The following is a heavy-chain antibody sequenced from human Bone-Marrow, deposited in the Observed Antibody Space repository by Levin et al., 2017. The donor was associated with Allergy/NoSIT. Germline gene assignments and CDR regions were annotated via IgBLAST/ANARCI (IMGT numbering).Heavy chain of an antibody. CDR2: ISYDGSNK. CDR1: GFTFSSYA. V-gene: IGHV3-30-3*01. D-gene: IGHD6-19*01. J-gene: IGHJ4*02. CDR3: ARGYWGSGWYCDY. Sequence: PGGSLRLSCAASGFTFSSYAMHWVRQAPGKGLEWVAVISYDGSNKYYADSVKGRFTISRDNSKNTLYLQMNSLRAEDTAVYYCARGYWGSGWYCDYWGQGTLVTVSS.